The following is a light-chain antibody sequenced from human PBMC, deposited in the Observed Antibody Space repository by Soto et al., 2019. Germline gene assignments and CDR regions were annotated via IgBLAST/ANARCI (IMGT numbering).Light chain of an antibody. CDR2: SAS. CDR1: QSISSY. J-gene: IGKJ1*01. V-gene: IGKV1-39*01. CDR3: QQSYSTPWT. Sequence: DIQMTQSPSSLSASVGDRVTITCRASQSISSYLNLYQQKPGKAPKLLIYSASSLQSGVPSRFSGSGSGTDFTLTISSLQPEDFATYYCQQSYSTPWTFGQGTKVELK.